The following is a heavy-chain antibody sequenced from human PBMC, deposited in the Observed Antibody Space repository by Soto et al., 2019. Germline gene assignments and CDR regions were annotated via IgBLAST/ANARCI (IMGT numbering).Heavy chain of an antibody. Sequence: SVKVSCKASGGTFSSYAISWVRQAPGQGLEWMGGIIPIFGTANYAQKFQGRVTITADESTSTAYMELSSLRSEDTAVYYCASFGFQKNYYDSSGPGPLDYWGQGTLVTVSS. CDR1: GGTFSSYA. V-gene: IGHV1-69*13. J-gene: IGHJ4*02. CDR2: IIPIFGTA. CDR3: ASFGFQKNYYDSSGPGPLDY. D-gene: IGHD3-22*01.